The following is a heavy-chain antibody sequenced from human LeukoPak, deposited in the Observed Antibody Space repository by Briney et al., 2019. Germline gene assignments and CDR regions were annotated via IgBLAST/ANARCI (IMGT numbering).Heavy chain of an antibody. V-gene: IGHV3-30-3*01. J-gene: IGHJ4*02. CDR2: ISYGGSNK. D-gene: IGHD1-1*01. CDR3: ANPVGTGTTTGD. CDR1: RFTFSNYA. Sequence: HAGGSLRLSCAASRFTFSNYAMHWVRQAPGKGLVWVALISYGGSNKYYADSVKGRFTISRDNSKNTLYLQMNSLRAEDTAVYYCANPVGTGTTTGDWGQGTLVTVSS.